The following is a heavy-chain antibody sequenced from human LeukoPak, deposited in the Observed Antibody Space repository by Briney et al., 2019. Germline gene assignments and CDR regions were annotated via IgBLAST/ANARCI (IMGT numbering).Heavy chain of an antibody. J-gene: IGHJ6*02. Sequence: PSETLSLTCTVSGGPISSYYWSWIRQPPGKGLEWIGYIYYSGSTNYNPSLKSRVTISVDTSKNQFSLKLSSVTAADTAVYYCARVTIFGALGMDVWGQGTTVTVSS. D-gene: IGHD3-3*01. CDR2: IYYSGST. V-gene: IGHV4-59*01. CDR3: ARVTIFGALGMDV. CDR1: GGPISSYY.